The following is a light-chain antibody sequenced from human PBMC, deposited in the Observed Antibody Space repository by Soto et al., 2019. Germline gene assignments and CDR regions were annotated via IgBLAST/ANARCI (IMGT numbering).Light chain of an antibody. V-gene: IGKV1-39*01. CDR2: AAS. J-gene: IGKJ4*01. Sequence: DIQMTQSPSSLSASVGDRVTITCRASQSISSYLNWYQQKPGKAPKLLIYAASSLQGGAPSRFTGSGSGTDFTLTITVLQTDDVATYYCQQANSFPLSVGGGTKGDIK. CDR3: QQANSFPLS. CDR1: QSISSY.